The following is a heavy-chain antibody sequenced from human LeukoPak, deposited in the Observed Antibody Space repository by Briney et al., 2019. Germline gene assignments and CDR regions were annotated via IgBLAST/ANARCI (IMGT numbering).Heavy chain of an antibody. CDR3: ARVLGSSWYYFDY. CDR1: GDSISSNNYY. Sequence: SETLSLTCTVSGDSISSNNYYWGWIRQPPGKGLEWFGSIYYSGSTYYNPSLRSRVTISVDTSKNQFSLKLSSVTAADTAVYYCARVLGSSWYYFDYWGQGTLVTVSS. D-gene: IGHD6-13*01. J-gene: IGHJ4*02. CDR2: IYYSGST. V-gene: IGHV4-39*01.